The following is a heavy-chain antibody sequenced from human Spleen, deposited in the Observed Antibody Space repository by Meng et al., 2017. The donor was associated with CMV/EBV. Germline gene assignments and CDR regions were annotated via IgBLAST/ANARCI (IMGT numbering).Heavy chain of an antibody. V-gene: IGHV4-34*01. CDR3: ARVKGIQLWFKVRTSLRFDY. D-gene: IGHD5-18*01. CDR1: SCSGYY. Sequence: SCSGYYRSWIRQAPRKGLEWIGEINHSGSTNYNPSLKSRVTISVDTSKNQFSLKLSSVTAADTAVYYCARVKGIQLWFKVRTSLRFDYWGQGTLVTVSS. CDR2: INHSGST. J-gene: IGHJ4*02.